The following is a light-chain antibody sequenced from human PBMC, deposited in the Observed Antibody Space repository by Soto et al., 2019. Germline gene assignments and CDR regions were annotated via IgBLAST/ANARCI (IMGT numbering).Light chain of an antibody. CDR2: GAS. CDR1: QSVSSSY. J-gene: IGKJ2*01. V-gene: IGKV3-20*01. CDR3: QLYGSSPPYT. Sequence: EIVLTQSPGTLSLSPGERATLSCRASQSVSSSYLTWYQQKPGQAPRLLIYGASSRATGIPDRFSGSGSGTDFTFIFSRLEPEDFAVYYCQLYGSSPPYTFGQGTKLEIK.